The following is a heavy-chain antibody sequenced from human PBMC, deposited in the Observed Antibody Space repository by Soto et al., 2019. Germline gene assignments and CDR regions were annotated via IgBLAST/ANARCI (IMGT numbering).Heavy chain of an antibody. V-gene: IGHV1-18*01. J-gene: IGHJ6*02. Sequence: GASVKVSCKASGYTFTSYGISWVRQAPGRGLEWMGWISAYNGNTNYAQKLQGRVTMTTDTSTSTAYMELRSLRSDDTAVYYCAGAAHYDILTGYFDYYYYYGMDVWGQGTTVTVSS. CDR2: ISAYNGNT. CDR3: AGAAHYDILTGYFDYYYYYGMDV. CDR1: GYTFTSYG. D-gene: IGHD3-9*01.